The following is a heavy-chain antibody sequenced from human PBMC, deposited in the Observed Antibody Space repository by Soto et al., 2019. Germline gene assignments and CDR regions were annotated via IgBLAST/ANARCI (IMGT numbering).Heavy chain of an antibody. CDR1: GSTFSSYR. CDR3: ARDSYCSGGSCYPNWFDP. CDR2: ISSSSSYI. Sequence: EVQLVESGGGLVKPGGSLSLSCAASGSTFSSYRMNWVRQAPGKGLEWASSISSSSSYIYYADSVKGRFTISRDNAKNSLYLQMNSLRAEDTAVYYCARDSYCSGGSCYPNWFDPWGQGTLVTVSS. V-gene: IGHV3-21*01. D-gene: IGHD2-15*01. J-gene: IGHJ5*02.